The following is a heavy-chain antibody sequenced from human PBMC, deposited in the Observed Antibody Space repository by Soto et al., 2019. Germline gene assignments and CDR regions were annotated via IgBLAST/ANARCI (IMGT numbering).Heavy chain of an antibody. D-gene: IGHD1-26*01. CDR3: ARETLRDAIDI. V-gene: IGHV3-9*01. J-gene: IGHJ3*02. CDR1: GFNFAEYA. Sequence: GGSLRLSCAASGFNFAEYAMHWVRQIPGKGLEWVSGISWDGGRIGYADSVKGRVSVSRDNAKNSLFLEMNSLRVDDTAVYYCARETLRDAIDIWGQGTMVTVSS. CDR2: ISWDGGRI.